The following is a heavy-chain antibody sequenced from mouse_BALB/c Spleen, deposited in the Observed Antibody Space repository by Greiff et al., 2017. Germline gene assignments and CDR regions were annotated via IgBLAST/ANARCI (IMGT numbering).Heavy chain of an antibody. CDR3: ARHEEGDY. Sequence: EVQLVESGGDLVKPGGSLKLSCAASGFTFSSYGMSWVRQTPDKRLEWVATISSGGSYTYYPDSVKGRFTISRDNAKNTLYLQMSSLKSEDTAMYYCARHEEGDYWGQGTSVTVSS. CDR2: ISSGGSYT. CDR1: GFTFSSYG. V-gene: IGHV5-6*01. J-gene: IGHJ4*01.